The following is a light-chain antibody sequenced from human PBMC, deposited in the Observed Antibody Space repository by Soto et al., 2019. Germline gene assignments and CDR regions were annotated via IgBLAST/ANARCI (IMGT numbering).Light chain of an antibody. V-gene: IGKV3-20*01. J-gene: IGKJ5*01. CDR3: MQYGSSPPVT. CDR1: QSVSSSY. CDR2: GAS. Sequence: EIVLTQSPGTLSLSPGERATLSCRASQSVSSSYLAWYQQKPGQAPRLLIYGASSRATGIPDRFSGSGSGTDFTLTISRLEPEDFELYYCMQYGSSPPVTFGQGTRLEIK.